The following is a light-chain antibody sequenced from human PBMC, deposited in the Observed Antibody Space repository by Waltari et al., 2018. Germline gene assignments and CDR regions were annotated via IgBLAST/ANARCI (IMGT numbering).Light chain of an antibody. CDR3: QLRSNWPPIT. V-gene: IGKV3-11*01. CDR1: QSVSSS. Sequence: EIVLTQSPATLSLSPGERAPLPCRASQSVSSSLTWYQQRVGQAPRLLIYDASNRATGIPARFSGSGSGTDFTLTISSLEPEDFAVYYCQLRSNWPPITFGQGTRLEIK. CDR2: DAS. J-gene: IGKJ5*01.